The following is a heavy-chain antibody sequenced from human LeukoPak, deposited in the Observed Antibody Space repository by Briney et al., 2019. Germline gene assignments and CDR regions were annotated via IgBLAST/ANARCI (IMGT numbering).Heavy chain of an antibody. CDR2: IYSGGTT. CDR3: ARQVSGALDI. V-gene: IGHV3-53*01. CDR1: GFSVSSKY. Sequence: GGSLRLSCAASGFSVSSKYMSWVRQAPGKGLEWVSVIYSGGTTYYADSVKGRFTISRDSSKNTLFLQMNNLRADDSAVYYCARQVSGALDIWGQGALVTVSS. J-gene: IGHJ3*02.